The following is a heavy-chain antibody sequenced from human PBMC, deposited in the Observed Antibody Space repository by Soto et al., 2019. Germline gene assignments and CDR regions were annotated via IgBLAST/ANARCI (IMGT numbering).Heavy chain of an antibody. V-gene: IGHV1-69*06. CDR1: GGTFSSYA. Sequence: SVKGSCKASGGTFSSYAISWVRQAPGQGLEWMGGIIPIFGTANYAQKFQGRVTITADKSTSTAYMELSSLRSEDTAVYYCAGAAAGGSYYYYGMDVWGQGTTVTVSS. D-gene: IGHD6-13*01. J-gene: IGHJ6*02. CDR2: IIPIFGTA. CDR3: AGAAAGGSYYYYGMDV.